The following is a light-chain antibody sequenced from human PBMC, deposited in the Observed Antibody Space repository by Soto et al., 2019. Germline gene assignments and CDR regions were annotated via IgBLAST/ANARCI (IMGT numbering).Light chain of an antibody. J-gene: IGLJ3*02. CDR3: SSYAGSNNWV. V-gene: IGLV2-8*01. Sequence: QSALTQPPSASGSPGQSVTISCTGTSSDVGGYNFVSWYQQHPGKAPKLIIYEVTKRPSGVPDRFSVSKSGNTASLTDSGLQAEDEADYYCSSYAGSNNWVFGGGTKLTVL. CDR2: EVT. CDR1: SSDVGGYNF.